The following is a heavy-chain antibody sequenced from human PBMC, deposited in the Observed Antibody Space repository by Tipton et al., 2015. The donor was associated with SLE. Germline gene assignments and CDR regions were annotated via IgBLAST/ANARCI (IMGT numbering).Heavy chain of an antibody. J-gene: IGHJ4*02. CDR2: INHSGST. D-gene: IGHD6-19*01. Sequence: TLSLTCAVYGGSFSGYYWSWIRQPPGKGLEWIGEINHSGSTNYNPSLKSRVTISVDTSKNQFSLRLSSVTAADTAVYYCARDGYSSGTIDYWGQGTLVTVSS. V-gene: IGHV4-34*01. CDR3: ARDGYSSGTIDY. CDR1: GGSFSGYY.